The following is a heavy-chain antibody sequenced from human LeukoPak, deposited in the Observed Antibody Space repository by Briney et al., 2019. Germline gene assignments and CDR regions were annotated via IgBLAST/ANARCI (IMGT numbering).Heavy chain of an antibody. CDR3: ASLRYLEK. Sequence: PGGSLRLSCAGSGFTFSNYWMNWVRQAPGKGLEWVGNKKEDGSETYYVDSVKGRFTISRDNAKNSLYLQMNSLRVEDTAVYYCASLRYLEKWGQGTLVTVSS. CDR1: GFTFSNYW. D-gene: IGHD3-3*01. V-gene: IGHV3-7*01. CDR2: KKEDGSET. J-gene: IGHJ4*02.